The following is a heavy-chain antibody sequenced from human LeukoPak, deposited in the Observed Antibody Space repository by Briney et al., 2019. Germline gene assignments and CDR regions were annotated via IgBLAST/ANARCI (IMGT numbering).Heavy chain of an antibody. Sequence: SESLSRTCSVSGDFSNSFYWNWIRHPPGNGLDWIGSICYRLSNNYDTSLKSRLNISVDTSKNQLSLKLSSVTAADTAVYYCARGLNWLDPWGQGILVTV. CDR3: ARGLNWLDP. J-gene: IGHJ5*02. CDR2: ICYRLSN. CDR1: GDFSNSFY. V-gene: IGHV4-59*01.